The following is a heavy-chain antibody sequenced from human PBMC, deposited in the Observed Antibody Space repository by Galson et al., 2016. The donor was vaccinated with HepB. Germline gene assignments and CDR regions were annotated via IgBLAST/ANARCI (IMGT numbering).Heavy chain of an antibody. CDR1: GFTFSSYA. D-gene: IGHD6-6*01. CDR3: ARDGFILGSPSGDYYYGLDV. CDR2: ISYDGTNK. Sequence: SLRLSCAASGFTFSSYALHWVRQAPGRGLEWMAVISYDGTNKQYADSVKGRFTISRDNSKKTMFLQLNSLRGGDTAVYYCARDGFILGSPSGDYYYGLDVWGTGTTVFVSS. J-gene: IGHJ6*04. V-gene: IGHV3-30-3*01.